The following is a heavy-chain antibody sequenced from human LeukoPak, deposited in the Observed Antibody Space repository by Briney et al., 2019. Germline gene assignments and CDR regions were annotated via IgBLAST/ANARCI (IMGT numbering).Heavy chain of an antibody. Sequence: PSETLSLTCTVSGVSISRGGYYWVWIRQRPGKGLEWIGYISYSGSTHYNPSLKSRVTMSVDTSKNQFSLNLSFVTAADTAVYYCARDGSGSNGHFDYWGQGILATVSS. V-gene: IGHV4-31*03. J-gene: IGHJ4*02. CDR2: ISYSGST. CDR3: ARDGSGSNGHFDY. D-gene: IGHD3-10*01. CDR1: GVSISRGGYY.